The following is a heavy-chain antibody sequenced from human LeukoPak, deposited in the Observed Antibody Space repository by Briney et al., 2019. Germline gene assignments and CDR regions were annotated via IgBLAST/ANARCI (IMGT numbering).Heavy chain of an antibody. Sequence: GGSLRLSCAASRFTFSSSAMHWVRQAPGKGLEWVAVISYDGSNKYYADSVKGRFTISRDNSKNTLYLQMNSLRAEDTAVYYCARDSSGPLHAWGQGTLVTVSS. V-gene: IGHV3-30*04. CDR2: ISYDGSNK. J-gene: IGHJ5*02. CDR3: ARDSSGPLHA. D-gene: IGHD6-19*01. CDR1: RFTFSSSA.